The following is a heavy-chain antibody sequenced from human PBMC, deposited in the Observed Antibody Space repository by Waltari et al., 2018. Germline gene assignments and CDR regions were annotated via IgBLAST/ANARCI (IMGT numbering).Heavy chain of an antibody. Sequence: EVQLLESGGGLVQPGGSLRLSCAASGFTFSSYAMSWVRQAPGKGLEWVSAISGSGGSTYYADSVKGRFTISRDNSKNTLYLQMNSLRAEDTAVYYCAKSTFAGDYYDSSGFPKWYFDYWGQGTLVIVSS. CDR3: AKSTFAGDYYDSSGFPKWYFDY. D-gene: IGHD3-22*01. V-gene: IGHV3-23*01. CDR2: ISGSGGST. J-gene: IGHJ4*02. CDR1: GFTFSSYA.